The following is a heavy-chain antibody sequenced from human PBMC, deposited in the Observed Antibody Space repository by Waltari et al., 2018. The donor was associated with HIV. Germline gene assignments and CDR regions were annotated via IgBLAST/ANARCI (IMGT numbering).Heavy chain of an antibody. CDR2: IRYDGSDT. J-gene: IGHJ4*02. CDR1: EFTFSHYG. CDR3: ARSSGGGTSGWFR. V-gene: IGHV3-30*02. Sequence: QVQLVESGGGVVQPGGSRRLSCAASEFTFSHYGMHWVRQAPGKGLEWVASIRYDGSDTYYEESMKGRFTISRVNSKNTLYLQMNSLRSEDTAVYYCARSSGGGTSGWFRWGQGTLVTVSS. D-gene: IGHD6-19*01.